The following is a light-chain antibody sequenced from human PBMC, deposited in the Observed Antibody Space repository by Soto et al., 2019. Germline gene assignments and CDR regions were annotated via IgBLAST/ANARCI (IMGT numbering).Light chain of an antibody. Sequence: DIQMTQSPSAMSASVGDRVTITCRASQGISNDLAWFQQKPGKVPKRLIYGASNLQSGVPSRFSGSGSGTEFTLTISSLQPEDFATYYCLQLDSYPITFGQGTRLEIK. J-gene: IGKJ5*01. CDR2: GAS. V-gene: IGKV1-17*03. CDR3: LQLDSYPIT. CDR1: QGISND.